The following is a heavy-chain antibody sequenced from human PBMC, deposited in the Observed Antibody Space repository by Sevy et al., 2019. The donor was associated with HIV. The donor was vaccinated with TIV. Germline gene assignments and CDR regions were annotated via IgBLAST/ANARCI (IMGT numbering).Heavy chain of an antibody. J-gene: IGHJ4*02. V-gene: IGHV3-33*01. D-gene: IGHD6-19*01. Sequence: GGSLRLSCAASGFSFNGYGMHWVRQAPGKGLEWLAVIWYEGTNKEYADSVKGRFTISRDNSENTLYLQMNSLRAEDTAVYYCARESLAVAGIGYYFHSWGQGTLVTVSS. CDR3: ARESLAVAGIGYYFHS. CDR2: IWYEGTNK. CDR1: GFSFNGYG.